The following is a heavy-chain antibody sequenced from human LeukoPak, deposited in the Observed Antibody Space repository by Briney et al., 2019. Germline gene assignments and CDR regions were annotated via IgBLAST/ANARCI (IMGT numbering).Heavy chain of an antibody. Sequence: GGSLTLSCAASGFALSSHWMTWVRQVPGRGPEWVANVNRDGSETYYLDSVKGRFTISKDNAKNSLYLQMNSLRAEDTALYHCARNNGMDVWGQGTTVIVSS. CDR1: GFALSSHW. V-gene: IGHV3-7*03. CDR2: VNRDGSET. J-gene: IGHJ6*02. CDR3: ARNNGMDV.